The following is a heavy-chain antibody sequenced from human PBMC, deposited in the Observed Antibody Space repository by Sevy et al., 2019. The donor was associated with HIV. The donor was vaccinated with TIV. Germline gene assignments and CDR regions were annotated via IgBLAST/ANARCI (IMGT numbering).Heavy chain of an antibody. D-gene: IGHD1-1*01. Sequence: GGSLRLSCAASGFTFNFFSMHWVRQAPGKGLEWVATISFDGRNEHYEDSVKGRFTITRDNSKSQLFLQMNSLRADDSALYYCALERLSSAVAEYFHNWGQGTLATVSS. CDR3: ALERLSSAVAEYFHN. V-gene: IGHV3-30*04. CDR1: GFTFNFFS. CDR2: ISFDGRNE. J-gene: IGHJ1*01.